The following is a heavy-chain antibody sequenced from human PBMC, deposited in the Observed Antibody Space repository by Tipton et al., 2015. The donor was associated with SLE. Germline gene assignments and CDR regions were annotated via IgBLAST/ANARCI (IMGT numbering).Heavy chain of an antibody. J-gene: IGHJ4*02. D-gene: IGHD7-27*01. CDR1: GFTFSSYW. CDR2: INFDGTTT. V-gene: IGHV3-74*01. CDR3: ARELGIVGESDY. Sequence: SLRLSCAASGFTFSSYWMHWVRQAPGKGLVWVSHINFDGTTTTYADSVKGRFTISRDNAKNTLYLQMNSLRAEDTAVYYCARELGIVGESDYWGQGALVTVSS.